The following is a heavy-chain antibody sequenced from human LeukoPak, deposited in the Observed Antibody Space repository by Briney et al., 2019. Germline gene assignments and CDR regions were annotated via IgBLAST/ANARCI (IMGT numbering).Heavy chain of an antibody. D-gene: IGHD3-10*01. J-gene: IGHJ3*02. Sequence: GSLSLSCVASGFTLSSHNINWVRQAPGKGLEWVSHISSSGSITYYGDSVKGRITISRDNAKNSVSLYMNSLRAEDSAVYYCARPGITAFDIWGQGTMVTVSS. V-gene: IGHV3-48*01. CDR1: GFTLSSHN. CDR3: ARPGITAFDI. CDR2: ISSSGSIT.